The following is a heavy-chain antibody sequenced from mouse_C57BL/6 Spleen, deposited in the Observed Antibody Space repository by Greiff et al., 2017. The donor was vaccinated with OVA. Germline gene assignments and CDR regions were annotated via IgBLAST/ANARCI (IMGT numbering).Heavy chain of an antibody. D-gene: IGHD1-1*01. V-gene: IGHV1-81*01. J-gene: IGHJ2*01. CDR2: IYPRSGNT. CDR3: AHITTVVPDY. CDR1: GYTFTSYG. Sequence: QVQLQQSGPELVKPGASVKLSCKASGYTFTSYGISWVKQRTGQGLEWIGEIYPRSGNTYYNEKFKGKATLTADKSSSTAYMELRSLTSEDSAVYFCAHITTVVPDYWGQGTTLTVSS.